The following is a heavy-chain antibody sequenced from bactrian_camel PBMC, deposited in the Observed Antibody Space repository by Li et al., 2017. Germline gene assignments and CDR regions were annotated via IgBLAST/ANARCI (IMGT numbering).Heavy chain of an antibody. D-gene: IGHD6*01. CDR3: AEGRGSRGEHCYSLNY. Sequence: HVQLVESGGGPVQAGGSLRLSCAASGYSVSTGYMAWFRQAPGKEREGVAAIDTAGAPTYTYAVAGRFTISQDSARNTVYLQMNNLQPEDTATYYCAEGRGSRGEHCYSLNYWGQGTQVTVS. CDR2: IDTAGAP. CDR1: GYSVSTGY. J-gene: IGHJ4*01. V-gene: IGHV3S53*01.